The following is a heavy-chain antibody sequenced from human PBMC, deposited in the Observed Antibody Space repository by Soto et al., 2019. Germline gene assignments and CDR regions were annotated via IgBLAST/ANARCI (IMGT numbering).Heavy chain of an antibody. CDR1: SGPSSSHN. V-gene: IGHV4-59*08. Sequence: QVHLQQSGPGLVKPSETLSLTCTVSSGPSSSHNWGWIRQSPGRGLEWIGYVYNTGGTSYNPSLKSRVTISADTSANHISLTLRSVTAADTAIYYCVRQGIGNLHGLVDVWGQGTTVSVSS. CDR3: VRQGIGNLHGLVDV. J-gene: IGHJ6*02. CDR2: VYNTGGT. D-gene: IGHD1-1*01.